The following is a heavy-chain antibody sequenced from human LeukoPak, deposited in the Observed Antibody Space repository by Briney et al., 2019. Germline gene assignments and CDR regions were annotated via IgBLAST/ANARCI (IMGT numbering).Heavy chain of an antibody. CDR3: VKDWNYDGSGSFWD. Sequence: GGSLRLSCAASGFTFVDYAVRWVRQAPGEGLEWVSGIRWNSGNIDYADSVKGRFTISRDNAKNSLYMQMNSPRAEDTALYYCVKDWNYDGSGSFWDWGQETLVTVSS. D-gene: IGHD3-10*01. CDR1: GFTFVDYA. CDR2: IRWNSGNI. V-gene: IGHV3-9*01. J-gene: IGHJ4*02.